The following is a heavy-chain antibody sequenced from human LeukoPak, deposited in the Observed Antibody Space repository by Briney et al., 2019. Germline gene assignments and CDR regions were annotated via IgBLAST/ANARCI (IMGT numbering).Heavy chain of an antibody. Sequence: SVKVSCKASGGTFSSYAISWVRQAPGQGLEWMGGIIPIFGTANYAQKFQGRVTITADESTSTAYMEPSSLRSEDTAVYYCARGYDFWSGYLTRKYYYYYMDVWGKGTTVTVSS. J-gene: IGHJ6*03. V-gene: IGHV1-69*13. D-gene: IGHD3-3*01. CDR1: GGTFSSYA. CDR3: ARGYDFWSGYLTRKYYYYYMDV. CDR2: IIPIFGTA.